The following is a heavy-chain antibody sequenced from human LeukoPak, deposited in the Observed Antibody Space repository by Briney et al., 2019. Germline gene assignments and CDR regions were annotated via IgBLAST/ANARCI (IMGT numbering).Heavy chain of an antibody. V-gene: IGHV3-23*01. Sequence: HPGGSLRLSCAASGFSFRTYAMSWVRQAPGKGLDWVSAISDDSAKIYYSASVKGRFTISRDNSKNTLFLQLNSLRVEDTGVYYCAREHDSSWPSWGQGTLVTVSS. CDR2: ISDDSAKI. J-gene: IGHJ5*02. CDR1: GFSFRTYA. CDR3: AREHDSSWPS. D-gene: IGHD3-22*01.